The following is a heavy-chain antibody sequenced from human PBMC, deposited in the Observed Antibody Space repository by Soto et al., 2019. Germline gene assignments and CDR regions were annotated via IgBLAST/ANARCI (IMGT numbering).Heavy chain of an antibody. D-gene: IGHD3-10*01. Sequence: QVPLVQSGAEVKKPGSSVTVSCKASGGTFSSYAIHWVRQAPGQGLEWMGGIITMYGPAKYAQRFQGRVTITADESTTTVYMELTSLTPQATAVDYCASVTSMVRGVIVYGFDAWGHGTLVTVSS. CDR1: GGTFSSYA. CDR3: ASVTSMVRGVIVYGFDA. CDR2: IITMYGPA. V-gene: IGHV1-69*01. J-gene: IGHJ5*01.